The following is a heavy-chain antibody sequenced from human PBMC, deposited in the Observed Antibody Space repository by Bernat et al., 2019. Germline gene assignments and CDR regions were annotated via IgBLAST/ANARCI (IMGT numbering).Heavy chain of an antibody. D-gene: IGHD6-13*01. V-gene: IGHV3-23*01. CDR3: AKDGFGTVDY. J-gene: IGHJ4*02. CDR1: GFTFSSYA. Sequence: EVQLLESGGGLVQPGGSLRLSCAASGFTFSSYAMSWVRQAPGKGLEWVAGISGNGGTTYYADSVKGRFTISRDNSKNTLYLQMNSLRVEDTAVYYCAKDGFGTVDYWGQGTLVTVSS. CDR2: ISGNGGTT.